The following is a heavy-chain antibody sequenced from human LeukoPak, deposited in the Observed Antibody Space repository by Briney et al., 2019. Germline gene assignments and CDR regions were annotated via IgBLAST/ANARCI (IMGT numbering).Heavy chain of an antibody. V-gene: IGHV1-69*01. J-gene: IGHJ4*02. CDR2: IIPIFGTA. CDR3: AREATLLRKQWLAY. Sequence: ASVKVSCKASGGTFSSYAISWVRRAPGQGLEWMGGIIPIFGTANYAQKFQGRVTITADESTSTAYMELSSLRSEDTAVYYCAREATLLRKQWLAYWGQGSLVTVSS. D-gene: IGHD6-19*01. CDR1: GGTFSSYA.